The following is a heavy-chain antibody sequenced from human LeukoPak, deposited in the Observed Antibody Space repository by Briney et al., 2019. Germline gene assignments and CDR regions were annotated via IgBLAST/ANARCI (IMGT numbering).Heavy chain of an antibody. CDR3: TRDRKYCDDSGGYSPSYCYGMDV. V-gene: IGHV4-59*01. CDR1: GGSISSYY. J-gene: IGHJ6*02. Sequence: SETLSLTCTVSGGSISSYYWSWIRQSPGTGLEWIGYVYSSGSIKYNPSLESRVTISVDTSKNQFSLRLSSVTAADTAVYYCTRDRKYCDDSGGYSPSYCYGMDVWGQGTTVTVSS. CDR2: VYSSGSI. D-gene: IGHD3-22*01.